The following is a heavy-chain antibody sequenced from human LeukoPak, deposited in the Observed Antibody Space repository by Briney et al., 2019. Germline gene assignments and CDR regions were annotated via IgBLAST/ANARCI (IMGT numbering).Heavy chain of an antibody. J-gene: IGHJ4*02. CDR1: GFTFSSYG. CDR3: ARDQQPGIAAFDC. CDR2: IRYDGSNK. D-gene: IGHD6-13*01. Sequence: GGSLRLSCAASGFTFSSYGMHWVRQAPGKGLEWVAFIRYDGSNKYYADSVKGRFTISRDNSKDTLYLQMNSLRAEDTAVYYCARDQQPGIAAFDCWGQGTLVTVSS. V-gene: IGHV3-30*02.